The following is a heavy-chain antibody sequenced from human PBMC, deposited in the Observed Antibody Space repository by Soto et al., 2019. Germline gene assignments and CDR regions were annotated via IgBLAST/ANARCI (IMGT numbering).Heavy chain of an antibody. Sequence: SETLSLTCTVSGGSISGSSYYWGWIRQPPGKGLEWIGSIYYSGSTYYNPSLKSRVTISVDTSKNQFSLKLSSVTAADTAVYYCARRPVGATRYFDYWGQGTLVTVSS. J-gene: IGHJ4*02. D-gene: IGHD1-26*01. CDR1: GGSISGSSYY. CDR3: ARRPVGATRYFDY. CDR2: IYYSGST. V-gene: IGHV4-39*01.